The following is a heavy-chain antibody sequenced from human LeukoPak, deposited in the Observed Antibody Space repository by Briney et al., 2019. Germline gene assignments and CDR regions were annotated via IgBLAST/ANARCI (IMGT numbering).Heavy chain of an antibody. Sequence: ASVKVSCKTSGYTFTAYHIHWVRQAPGHGLEWLGWINPNSGGTNFAQNFQGRVTMTRDTSISTAYMELSRLRSDDTAVYYCARDRGIDYYGSGSYYRHYYYYMDVWGKGTTVTVSS. D-gene: IGHD3-10*01. CDR1: GYTFTAYH. CDR2: INPNSGGT. V-gene: IGHV1-2*02. CDR3: ARDRGIDYYGSGSYYRHYYYYMDV. J-gene: IGHJ6*03.